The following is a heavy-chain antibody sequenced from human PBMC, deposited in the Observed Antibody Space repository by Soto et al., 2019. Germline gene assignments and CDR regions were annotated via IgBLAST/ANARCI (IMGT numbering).Heavy chain of an antibody. CDR3: ARVRSSEWTPNYYYYGMDV. J-gene: IGHJ6*02. CDR2: IIPISGTA. CDR1: GGTFSSYA. D-gene: IGHD6-6*01. Sequence: QVQLVQSGAEVKKPGSSVKVSCKASGGTFSSYAISWVRQAPGQGLEWMGGIIPISGTANYAQKFRGRVTITADESTSPAYMELSSLGSEDTAVYYCARVRSSEWTPNYYYYGMDVWGQGTTVTVSS. V-gene: IGHV1-69*01.